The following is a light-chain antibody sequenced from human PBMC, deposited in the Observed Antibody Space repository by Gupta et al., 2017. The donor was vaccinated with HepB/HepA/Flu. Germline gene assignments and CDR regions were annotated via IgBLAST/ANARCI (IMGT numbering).Light chain of an antibody. CDR1: QNIRTS. Sequence: EIVLTQSPATLALSPGERVALSCRASQNIRTSLAWYQHKPGQPPRLLIYDVSNRATGVPARFDGSGSGTDFTLAISSLEPEDFAVYYCLQRTDWPRTFGQGTKVEI. CDR2: DVS. V-gene: IGKV3-11*01. CDR3: LQRTDWPRT. J-gene: IGKJ1*01.